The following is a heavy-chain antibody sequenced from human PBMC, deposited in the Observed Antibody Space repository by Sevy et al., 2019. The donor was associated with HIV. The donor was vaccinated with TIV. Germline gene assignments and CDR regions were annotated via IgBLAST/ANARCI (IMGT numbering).Heavy chain of an antibody. Sequence: KQSQTLSLTCAVSGYSITTGYYWGWIRQPPGKGLEWIGSVYHTGSTYYSPSLKSRVTISLNTSKNQVSLRLTSVTAADTAVYYCARLLITLDYGDLDHWGQGTLVTVSS. CDR3: ARLLITLDYGDLDH. D-gene: IGHD4-17*01. CDR2: VYHTGST. J-gene: IGHJ4*02. CDR1: GYSITTGYY. V-gene: IGHV4-38-2*01.